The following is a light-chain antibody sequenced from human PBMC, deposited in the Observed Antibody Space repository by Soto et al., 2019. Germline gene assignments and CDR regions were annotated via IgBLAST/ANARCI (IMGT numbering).Light chain of an antibody. CDR3: QQYGSSPPTTT. V-gene: IGKV3-20*01. CDR1: QSVSSSY. CDR2: GAS. Sequence: EIVLTQSPGTLSLSPGERATLSCRASQSVSSSYLAWYQQKPGQAPRLLIYGASSRATGIPDRFSGSGSGTDFTLTISRLEPEDFAVYYCQQYGSSPPTTTFGHGTRLEIK. J-gene: IGKJ5*01.